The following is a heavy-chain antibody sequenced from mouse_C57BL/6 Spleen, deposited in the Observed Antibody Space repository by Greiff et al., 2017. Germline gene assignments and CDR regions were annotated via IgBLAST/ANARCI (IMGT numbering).Heavy chain of an antibody. CDR2: LNPSSGYT. CDR3: ARDLLYYAMDY. V-gene: IGHV1-4*01. D-gene: IGHD2-1*01. J-gene: IGHJ4*01. Sequence: VQLQQSGAELARPGASVKMSCKASGYTFTSYTMHWVKQRPGQGLEWIGYLNPSSGYTKYNQKFKDKATLTADKSSSTAYMQLSSLTSEDSEVYYCARDLLYYAMDYWGQGTSVTVSS. CDR1: GYTFTSYT.